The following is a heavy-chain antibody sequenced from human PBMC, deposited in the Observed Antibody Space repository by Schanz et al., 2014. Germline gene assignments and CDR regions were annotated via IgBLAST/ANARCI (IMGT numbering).Heavy chain of an antibody. CDR2: IKQDGSEK. Sequence: EVQLVESGGGLVKHYLPVRLSYAVFGFTIRTSSLSWVRQAPGKWLEWVANIKQDGSEKYYVDSVKGRFTISRDNAKNALYLQMNSLRTEDTAVNYCSRDGRSGVLPAAWGEGTLVNVST. CDR3: SRDGRSGVLPAA. J-gene: IGHJ5*02. CDR1: GFTIRTSS. V-gene: IGHV3-7*01. D-gene: IGHD2-8*02.